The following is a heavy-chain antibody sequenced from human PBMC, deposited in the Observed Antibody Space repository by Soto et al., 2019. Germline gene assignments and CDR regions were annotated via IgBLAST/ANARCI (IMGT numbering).Heavy chain of an antibody. D-gene: IGHD2-2*01. Sequence: ASVKVSCKASGYIFSYYAMHWVRQAPGQRLEWMGWINAGNGNTKYSQKFQGRVTITRDKSTSTAYMELSSLRSEDTAVYYCARGIVVVPAAHYYYGMDVWGQGTTVTVSS. CDR3: ARGIVVVPAAHYYYGMDV. CDR1: GYIFSYYA. J-gene: IGHJ6*02. V-gene: IGHV1-3*01. CDR2: INAGNGNT.